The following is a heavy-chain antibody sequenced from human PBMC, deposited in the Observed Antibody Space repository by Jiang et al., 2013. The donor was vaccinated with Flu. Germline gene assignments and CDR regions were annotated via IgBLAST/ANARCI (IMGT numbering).Heavy chain of an antibody. Sequence: KPTQTLTLTCTFSGFSFSTRGVGVDWIRQPPGKALEWLALIYWDDDKRYSPSLKSRLTITKDTSKNQVVLTMTNMDPVDTATYYCAHSLIRGVIRDDFSFDHWGQGTLVTVSS. J-gene: IGHJ4*02. D-gene: IGHD3-10*01. V-gene: IGHV2-5*02. CDR2: IYWDDDK. CDR1: GFSFSTRGVG. CDR3: AHSLIRGVIRDDFSFDH.